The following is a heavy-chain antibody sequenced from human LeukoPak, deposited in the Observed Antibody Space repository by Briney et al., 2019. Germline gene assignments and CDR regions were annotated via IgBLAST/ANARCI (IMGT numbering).Heavy chain of an antibody. J-gene: IGHJ4*02. CDR2: ISSDGNTE. CDR1: GFSLTTYP. CDR3: ARDIVNGPFVTSLES. D-gene: IGHD2-8*01. V-gene: IGHV3-48*03. Sequence: GRSLRLSCAASGFSLTTYPMNWIRQVPGKGLEWVSHISSDGNTEYYADSVRVRFTMSRDNAKHSLELHMNSLRTEDTAVYYCARDIVNGPFVTSLESWGQGALVTVSS.